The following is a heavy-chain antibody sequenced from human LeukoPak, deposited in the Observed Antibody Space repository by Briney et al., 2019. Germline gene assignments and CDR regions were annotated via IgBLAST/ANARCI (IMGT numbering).Heavy chain of an antibody. CDR3: ARVGDGYP. Sequence: ASVKVSCKASGGTFSSYAISWVRQATGQGLEWMGWMNPNSGNTGYAQKFQGRVTTTRNTSISTAYMELSSLRSEDTAVYYCARVGDGYPWGQGTLVTVSS. J-gene: IGHJ5*02. CDR2: MNPNSGNT. CDR1: GGTFSSYA. D-gene: IGHD5-24*01. V-gene: IGHV1-8*02.